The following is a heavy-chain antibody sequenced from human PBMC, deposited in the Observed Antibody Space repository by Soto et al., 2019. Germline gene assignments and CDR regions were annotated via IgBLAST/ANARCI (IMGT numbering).Heavy chain of an antibody. V-gene: IGHV3-53*01. CDR2: IYTGGNT. CDR3: ARGEQDY. CDR1: GFTVSSNY. D-gene: IGHD6-13*01. J-gene: IGHJ4*02. Sequence: LRLSCAASGFTVSSNYMSWVRQAPGKGLEWVSVIYTGGNTYYADSVEGRFTISRDNSKNTLYLQMNSLRAEDTAVYYCARGEQDYWGQGTLVTVSS.